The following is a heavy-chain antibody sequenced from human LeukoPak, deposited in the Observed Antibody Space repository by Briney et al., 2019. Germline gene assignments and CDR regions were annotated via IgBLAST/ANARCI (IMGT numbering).Heavy chain of an antibody. D-gene: IGHD5-12*01. J-gene: IGHJ4*02. CDR3: AKDSYSEGDF. CDR2: IKNDGAVK. V-gene: IGHV3-7*01. Sequence: GGSLRLSCAASGFTFSYHWMTWVRQAPGKGLEWVANIKNDGAVKNYVDSVKGRFTISRDNAKNSLYLQMNSLRAEDTAVYYCAKDSYSEGDFWGQGVLVTVSS. CDR1: GFTFSYHW.